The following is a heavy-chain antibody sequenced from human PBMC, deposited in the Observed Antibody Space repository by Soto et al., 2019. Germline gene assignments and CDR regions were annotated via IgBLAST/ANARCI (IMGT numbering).Heavy chain of an antibody. CDR2: IIPIFGTA. CDR3: ARATSPYGEGIYYYYGMDV. V-gene: IGHV1-69*13. D-gene: IGHD4-17*01. Sequence: ASVKVSCKASGGTFSSYAISWVRQAPGQGLEWMGGIIPIFGTANYAQKFQGRVTITADESTSTAYMELSSLRSEDTAVYYCARATSPYGEGIYYYYGMDVWGQGTTVTVSS. J-gene: IGHJ6*02. CDR1: GGTFSSYA.